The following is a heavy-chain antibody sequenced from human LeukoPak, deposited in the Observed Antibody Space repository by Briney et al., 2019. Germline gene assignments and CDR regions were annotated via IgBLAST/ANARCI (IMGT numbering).Heavy chain of an antibody. V-gene: IGHV4-30-2*01. CDR2: IYHSGST. CDR3: ARSPLGSTSPMMGDY. J-gene: IGHJ4*02. D-gene: IGHD2-2*01. Sequence: SETLSLTCTVSGGSISSGGYYWSWIRQPPGKGLEWIGYIYHSGSTYYNPSLKSRVTISVDRSKNQFSLKLSSVTAADTAVYYCARSPLGSTSPMMGDYWGQGTLVTVSS. CDR1: GGSISSGGYY.